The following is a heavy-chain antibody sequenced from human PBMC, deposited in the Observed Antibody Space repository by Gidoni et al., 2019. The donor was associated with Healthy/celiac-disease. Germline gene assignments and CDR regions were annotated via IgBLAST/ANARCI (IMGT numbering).Heavy chain of an antibody. J-gene: IGHJ6*03. CDR3: ARALGDIVVVPAAIRWDTGDYYYYYMDV. Sequence: QVQLVQSGDEVKKPGSSVQVSCKASGCNFSSYASSWVRHAPGHGLEWMGGIIPIFGTANYAQKFQCRVTITADESTSTAYMELSSLRSEDTAVYYCARALGDIVVVPAAIRWDTGDYYYYYMDVWGKGTTVTVSS. V-gene: IGHV1-69*01. CDR2: IIPIFGTA. D-gene: IGHD2-2*02. CDR1: GCNFSSYA.